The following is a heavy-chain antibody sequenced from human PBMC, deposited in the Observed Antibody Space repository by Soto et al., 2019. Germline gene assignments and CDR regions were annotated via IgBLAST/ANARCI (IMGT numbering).Heavy chain of an antibody. CDR3: AGPRYYDFWSGYPPRYYGMDV. CDR2: INAGNGNT. D-gene: IGHD3-3*01. V-gene: IGHV1-3*01. CDR1: GYTFTSYA. Sequence: GASVKVSCKASGYTFTSYAMHWVRQAPGQRLEWMGWINAGNGNTKYSQKFQGRVTITRDTSASTAYMELSSLRSEDTAVYYCAGPRYYDFWSGYPPRYYGMDVWGQGTTVTVSS. J-gene: IGHJ6*02.